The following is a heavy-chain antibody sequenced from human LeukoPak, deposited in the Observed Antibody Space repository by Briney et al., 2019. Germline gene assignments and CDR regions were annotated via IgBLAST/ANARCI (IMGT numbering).Heavy chain of an antibody. J-gene: IGHJ3*02. CDR1: GYTFTSYD. CDR2: MNPNSGNT. V-gene: IGHV1-8*02. Sequence: ASVKVSCKASGYTFTSYDINWVRQATGQGLEWLGWMNPNSGNTGYAQKFQGRVTMTRDTSISTAYMELSRLRSDDTVVYYCAIAGGGSDAFDIWGQGTMVTVSS. CDR3: AIAGGGSDAFDI. D-gene: IGHD2-15*01.